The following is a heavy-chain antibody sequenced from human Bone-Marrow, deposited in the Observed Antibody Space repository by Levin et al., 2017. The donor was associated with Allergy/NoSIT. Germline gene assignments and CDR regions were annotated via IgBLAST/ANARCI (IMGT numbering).Heavy chain of an antibody. V-gene: IGHV1-2*06. D-gene: IGHD2/OR15-2a*01. J-gene: IGHJ5*02. CDR2: INPNSGGT. CDR3: AREYCTSTTCFDSRWFDP. Sequence: GESLKISCKASGYTFTGYFMHWVRQAPGQGLEWMGRINPNSGGTNYAQKFQGRVTMTRDTSISTAYMELSSLRSDDTAVYYCAREYCTSTTCFDSRWFDPWGQGTLVTVSS. CDR1: GYTFTGYF.